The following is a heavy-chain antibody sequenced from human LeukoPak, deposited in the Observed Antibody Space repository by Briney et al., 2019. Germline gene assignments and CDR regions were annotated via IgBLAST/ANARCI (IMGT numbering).Heavy chain of an antibody. J-gene: IGHJ4*02. Sequence: GGSLSLSCAASGFTFSSYWMSWVRQAPGKGLEGVANIKQDGSEKYYVDSVKGRFTISRDNAKNSLYLQMNSLRAEDTAVYYCARGPRGSSWYVYFDYWGQGTLVTVSS. CDR1: GFTFSSYW. V-gene: IGHV3-7*03. D-gene: IGHD6-13*01. CDR3: ARGPRGSSWYVYFDY. CDR2: IKQDGSEK.